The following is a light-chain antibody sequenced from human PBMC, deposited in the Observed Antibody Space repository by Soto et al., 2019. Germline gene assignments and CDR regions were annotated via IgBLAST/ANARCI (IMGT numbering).Light chain of an antibody. V-gene: IGLV6-57*04. CDR2: EDD. CDR3: QSYDTDSVV. J-gene: IGLJ2*01. CDR1: SGSIASKY. Sequence: NFMLTQPHSVSESPGKTVTISCTRTSGSIASKYVQWFQQRPGSAPTTVIYEDDQRPPGVPDRFSGSVDSSSNSASLSISGLKTEDEADYYCQSYDTDSVVFGGGTKLTVL.